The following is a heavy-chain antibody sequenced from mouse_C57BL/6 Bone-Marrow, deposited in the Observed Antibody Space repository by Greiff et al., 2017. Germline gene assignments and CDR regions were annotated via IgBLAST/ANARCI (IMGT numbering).Heavy chain of an antibody. CDR3: AREVVATDY. D-gene: IGHD1-1*01. CDR2: IHPNSGST. J-gene: IGHJ2*01. CDR1: GSTFTSYW. Sequence: VQLQQPGAELVKPGASVKLSCKASGSTFTSYWMHWVKQRPGQGLEWIGMIHPNSGSTNYNEKFKSKATFTADTSSNTAYMQLSSLTTEDSAIYYCAREVVATDYWGQGTTLTVSS. V-gene: IGHV1-64*01.